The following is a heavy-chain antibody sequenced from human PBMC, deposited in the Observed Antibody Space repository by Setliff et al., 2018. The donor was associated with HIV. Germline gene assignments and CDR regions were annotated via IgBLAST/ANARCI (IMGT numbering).Heavy chain of an antibody. CDR1: GGSISSYY. D-gene: IGHD6-6*01. Sequence: KPSETLSLTCTVSGGSISSYYWSWIRQPPGKGLEWIGYIFYSGSTNYNPSLKSRVTISVDTSKNQFSLKLSSVTAADTAVYYCARVPPEYSSSSRAFDIWGQGTKVTVSS. CDR3: ARVPPEYSSSSRAFDI. CDR2: IFYSGST. V-gene: IGHV4-59*01. J-gene: IGHJ3*02.